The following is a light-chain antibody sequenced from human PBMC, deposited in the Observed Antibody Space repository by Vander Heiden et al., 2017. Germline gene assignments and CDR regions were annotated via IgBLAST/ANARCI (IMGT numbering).Light chain of an antibody. V-gene: IGKV1-39*01. CDR3: QKRDLHLPRT. CDR2: ASC. CDR1: QSIGSY. J-gene: IGKJ2*01. Sequence: DIQITQSPSSLSASVGGRVTITCRQSQSIGSYLNWYQQKPGKPPKLLIYASCSLRSGVPSRFSGSGCAADFTLTISSREAEDFAAYYCQKRDLHLPRTFGHGTKLDIK.